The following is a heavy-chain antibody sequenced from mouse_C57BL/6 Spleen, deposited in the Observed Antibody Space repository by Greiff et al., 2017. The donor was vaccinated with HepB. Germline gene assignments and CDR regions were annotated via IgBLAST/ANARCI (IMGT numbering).Heavy chain of an antibody. CDR3: ARDPTMVSFDY. CDR1: GFTFSSYA. V-gene: IGHV5-4*01. CDR2: ISDGGSYT. J-gene: IGHJ2*01. D-gene: IGHD1-1*02. Sequence: EVKLVESGGGLVKPGGSLKLSCAASGFTFSSYAMSWVRQTPEKRLEWVATISDGGSYTYYPDNVKGRFTISRDNAKNNLYLQMSHLKSEDTAMYYCARDPTMVSFDYWGQGTTLTVSS.